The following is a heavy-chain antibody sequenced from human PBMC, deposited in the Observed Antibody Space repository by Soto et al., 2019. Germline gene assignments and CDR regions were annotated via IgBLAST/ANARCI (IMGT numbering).Heavy chain of an antibody. CDR1: GGSISSYY. CDR3: ARDTIFGVVKEGDYYYYGMDV. J-gene: IGHJ6*02. Sequence: PSETLSLTCTVSGGSISSYYWSWIRQPPGEGLEWIGYIYYSGSTNYNPSLKSRVTISVDTSKNQFSLKLSSVTAADTAVYYCARDTIFGVVKEGDYYYYGMDVWGQGTTVTVSS. V-gene: IGHV4-59*01. D-gene: IGHD3-3*01. CDR2: IYYSGST.